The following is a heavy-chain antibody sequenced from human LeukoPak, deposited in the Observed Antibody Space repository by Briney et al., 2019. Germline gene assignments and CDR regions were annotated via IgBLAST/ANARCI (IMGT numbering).Heavy chain of an antibody. Sequence: SETLSLTCTVSGGSISSYYWSWIRQPPGKGLEWIWYIYYSGSTNYNPSLKSRVTISVDTSKNQFSLKLSSVTAADTAVYYCARVDPRDTDCYDSSGPTTFDIWGQGTMVTVSS. J-gene: IGHJ3*02. CDR3: ARVDPRDTDCYDSSGPTTFDI. CDR1: GGSISSYY. V-gene: IGHV4-59*01. D-gene: IGHD3-22*01. CDR2: IYYSGST.